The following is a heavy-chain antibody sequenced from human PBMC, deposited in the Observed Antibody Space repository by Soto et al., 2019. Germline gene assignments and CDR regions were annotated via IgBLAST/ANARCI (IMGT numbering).Heavy chain of an antibody. D-gene: IGHD2-15*01. V-gene: IGHV1-69*08. CDR3: ARDRSGGPNDVFDI. Sequence: QVQLVQSGAEVKKPGSSVKVSCKASGGTFSTYTLTWVRQAPGQGLEWMGRIIPILGKADYAQKFQGRVTITADKSTNTAYMELSSLGSEDTAVYYCARDRSGGPNDVFDIWGQGTMVTVSS. CDR2: IIPILGKA. CDR1: GGTFSTYT. J-gene: IGHJ3*02.